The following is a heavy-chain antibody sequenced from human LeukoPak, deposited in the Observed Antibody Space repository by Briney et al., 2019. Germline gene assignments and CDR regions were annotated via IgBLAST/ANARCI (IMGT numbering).Heavy chain of an antibody. CDR1: GGPISSDY. V-gene: IGHV4-4*07. D-gene: IGHD6-6*01. J-gene: IGHJ4*02. CDR3: ARSRYSSSSGLDFDY. Sequence: SETLSLTCTVSGGPISSDYWSWIRQPAGKGLEWIGHIYTSGSTNYNPSLKSRVTISVDKSKNQFSLKLSFVSAADTAVYYCARSRYSSSSGLDFDYWGQGTLVTVSS. CDR2: IYTSGST.